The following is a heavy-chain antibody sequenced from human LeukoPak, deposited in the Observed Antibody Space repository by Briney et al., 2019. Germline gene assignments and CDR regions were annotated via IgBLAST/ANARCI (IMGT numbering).Heavy chain of an antibody. J-gene: IGHJ6*02. CDR3: ARGFDYSRYYGMDV. CDR2: INHSGST. CDR1: GGSFSDYY. D-gene: IGHD4-11*01. V-gene: IGHV4-34*01. Sequence: SETLSLTCSVSGGSFSDYYWSWIRQPPGTGLEWIREINHSGSTNYNPSLKSRVTISLDTSKNQFSLKLSSVTAADTAVYYSARGFDYSRYYGMDVWGQGTTVTVSS.